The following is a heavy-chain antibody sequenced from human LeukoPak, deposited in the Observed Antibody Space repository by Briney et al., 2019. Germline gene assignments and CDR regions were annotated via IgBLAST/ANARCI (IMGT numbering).Heavy chain of an antibody. Sequence: GGSLRLSCAASGFTFSSYAMSWVRQAPGKGLEWVGRIKSKTDGGTTDYAAPVKGRFTISRDDSKNTLYLQMNSLKTEDTAVYYCTTELYYDSSGYYTKQTYDYWGQGTLVTVSS. J-gene: IGHJ4*02. CDR3: TTELYYDSSGYYTKQTYDY. D-gene: IGHD3-22*01. CDR1: GFTFSSYA. V-gene: IGHV3-15*01. CDR2: IKSKTDGGTT.